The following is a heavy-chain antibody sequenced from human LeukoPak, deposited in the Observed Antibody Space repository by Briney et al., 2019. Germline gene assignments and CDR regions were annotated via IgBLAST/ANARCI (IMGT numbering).Heavy chain of an antibody. CDR3: ARGRPYYYDSSGYWRPDYYYYYMDV. CDR1: GYTFTGYY. CDR2: INPNSGGT. J-gene: IGHJ6*03. Sequence: ASVKVSCKASGYTFTGYYMHWVRQAPGQGLVWMGWINPNSGGTNYAQKFQGRVTMTRDTSISTAYMELSRLRSDDTAVYYCARGRPYYYDSSGYWRPDYYYYYMDVWGKGTTVTVSS. V-gene: IGHV1-2*02. D-gene: IGHD3-22*01.